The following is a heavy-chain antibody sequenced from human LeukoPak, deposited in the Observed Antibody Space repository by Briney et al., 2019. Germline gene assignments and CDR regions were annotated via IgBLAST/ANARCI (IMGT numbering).Heavy chain of an antibody. CDR2: INPNSGGT. J-gene: IGHJ4*02. V-gene: IGHV1-2*02. D-gene: IGHD2-2*01. CDR3: ARRGPYCSSTSCYPRFDY. Sequence: ASVKVSCKASGYTFTGYYMHWVRQAPGQGLEWMGWINPNSGGTNYARKFQGRVTMTRDTSISTAYMELSRLRSDDTAVYYCARRGPYCSSTSCYPRFDYWGQGTLVTVSS. CDR1: GYTFTGYY.